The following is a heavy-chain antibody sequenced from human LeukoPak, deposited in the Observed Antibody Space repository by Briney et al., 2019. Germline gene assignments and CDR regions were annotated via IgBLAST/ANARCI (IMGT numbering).Heavy chain of an antibody. Sequence: SETLSLTCTVSGGSISGYYGSWIRQPAGKGLEWIGRIYTSGTTHDNPSLKSRVTMSVDTSKNQVSLKVSSVTAADTAVYYCARQDSKVGAYTGPYYFDYWGQGTLVTVSS. CDR2: IYTSGTT. D-gene: IGHD1-26*01. CDR1: GGSISGYY. CDR3: ARQDSKVGAYTGPYYFDY. J-gene: IGHJ4*02. V-gene: IGHV4-4*07.